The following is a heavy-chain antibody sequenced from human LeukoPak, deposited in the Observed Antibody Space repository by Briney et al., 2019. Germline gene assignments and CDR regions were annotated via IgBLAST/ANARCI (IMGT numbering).Heavy chain of an antibody. CDR3: AKDTVSSGWHGDPDY. CDR2: ISWDGGKI. CDR1: GFTFDDYA. J-gene: IGHJ4*02. Sequence: GGSLRLSCAASGFTFDDYAMHWVRHAPGKGLEWVSLISWDGGKISYADSVKGRFTISRDNSKNSLYLQMNSLRGEDTALYYCAKDTVSSGWHGDPDYWGQGTLVTVSS. D-gene: IGHD6-19*01. V-gene: IGHV3-43D*03.